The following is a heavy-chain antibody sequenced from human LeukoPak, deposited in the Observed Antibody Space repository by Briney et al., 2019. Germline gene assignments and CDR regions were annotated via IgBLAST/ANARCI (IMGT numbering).Heavy chain of an antibody. CDR1: GFTFSSYS. CDR3: ARDAGRLVRGVLDY. D-gene: IGHD3-10*01. Sequence: GGSLRLSCAASGFTFSSYSMNWVRQAPGKGLEWVSSISSSSSYIYYADSVKGRFTISRDNAKNSLYLQMNSLRAEDTAVYYCARDAGRLVRGVLDYWGQGTLVTVSS. V-gene: IGHV3-21*01. CDR2: ISSSSSYI. J-gene: IGHJ4*02.